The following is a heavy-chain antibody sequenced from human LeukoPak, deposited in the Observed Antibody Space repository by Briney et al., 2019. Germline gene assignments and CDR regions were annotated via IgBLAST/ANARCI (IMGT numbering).Heavy chain of an antibody. Sequence: PGGSLRLSCAASGFPFSSYGMHWVRQAPGKGLEWVAATSYDGTNKYYADSVKGRFTISRDNSKNTLYLQMNSLRAEDTAVYYCAKGYYDSTTNYYYYGMDVWGQGTAVTVSS. CDR1: GFPFSSYG. J-gene: IGHJ6*02. CDR2: TSYDGTNK. D-gene: IGHD2/OR15-2a*01. CDR3: AKGYYDSTTNYYYYGMDV. V-gene: IGHV3-30*18.